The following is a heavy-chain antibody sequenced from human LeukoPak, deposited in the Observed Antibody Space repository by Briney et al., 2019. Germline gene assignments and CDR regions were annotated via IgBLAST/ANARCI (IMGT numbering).Heavy chain of an antibody. J-gene: IGHJ6*04. CDR2: ISGSGGST. Sequence: GGSLRLSCAASGFTFSSYAMSWVRQAPGKGLEWVPAISGSGGSTYYADSVKGRFTISRDNSKNTLYLQMNSLRAEDMAVYYCAKGLGYCSGGSCYSDYYYGMDVWGKGTTVTVSS. V-gene: IGHV3-23*01. D-gene: IGHD2-15*01. CDR3: AKGLGYCSGGSCYSDYYYGMDV. CDR1: GFTFSSYA.